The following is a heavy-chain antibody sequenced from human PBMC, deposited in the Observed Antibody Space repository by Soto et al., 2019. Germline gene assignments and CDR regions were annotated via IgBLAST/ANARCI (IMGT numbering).Heavy chain of an antibody. CDR3: ARGHRYYYGSGGTYYYYYGMDV. CDR2: INPNSGGT. J-gene: IGHJ6*02. CDR1: GYTFTGYY. Sequence: GASVKVSCKASGYTFTGYYMHWVRQAPGQGLEWMGWINPNSGGTNYAQKFQGWVTMTRDTSISTAYMELSRLRSDDTAVYYCARGHRYYYGSGGTYYYYYGMDVWGQGTTVTVSS. V-gene: IGHV1-2*04. D-gene: IGHD3-10*01.